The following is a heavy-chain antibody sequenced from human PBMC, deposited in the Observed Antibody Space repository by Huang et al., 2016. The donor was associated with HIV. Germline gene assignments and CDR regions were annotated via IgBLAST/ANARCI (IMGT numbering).Heavy chain of an antibody. J-gene: IGHJ4*02. Sequence: QLQLQESGPGLVKPSETLSLTCTVSGGSIRSDNYYWGWIRQPPGKGLEWIGSIYYSGSPDYNPSLKRRVNITVDTSKNHFSLRMRSVTAADTAVYYCARLPGSITMIRGVITDPYWGQGTLVTVSS. CDR3: ARLPGSITMIRGVITDPY. D-gene: IGHD3-10*01. V-gene: IGHV4-39*02. CDR1: GGSIRSDNYY. CDR2: IYYSGSP.